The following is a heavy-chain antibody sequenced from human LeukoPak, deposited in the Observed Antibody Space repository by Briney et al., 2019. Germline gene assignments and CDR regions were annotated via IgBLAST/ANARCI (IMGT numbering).Heavy chain of an antibody. CDR3: ARGRGYCSSTSCRRYYGMDV. CDR1: GGSISSYY. CDR2: IYTSGST. D-gene: IGHD2-2*01. V-gene: IGHV4-4*09. Sequence: PSETLSLTCTVSGGSISSYYWSWIRQPPGKGLEWIGYIYTSGSTNYNPSLKSRVTISVDTSKNQFSLKLSSVTAADTAVYYCARGRGYCSSTSCRRYYGMDVWGQGTTVTVSS. J-gene: IGHJ6*02.